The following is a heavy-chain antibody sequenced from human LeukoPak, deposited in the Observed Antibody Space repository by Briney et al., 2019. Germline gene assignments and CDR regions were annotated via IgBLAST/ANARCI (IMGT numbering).Heavy chain of an antibody. D-gene: IGHD6-13*01. V-gene: IGHV3-15*01. Sequence: GGSLRLSCAASGFTFSSASMSWVRQAPGKGLEWVGRIKSKTDGGTTDYAAPVKGRFTISRDESINTLYLQMNSLKTEDTAVYYCTTDGYSSSGALEYWGQGTLVTVSS. CDR3: TTDGYSSSGALEY. CDR2: IKSKTDGGTT. J-gene: IGHJ4*02. CDR1: GFTFSSAS.